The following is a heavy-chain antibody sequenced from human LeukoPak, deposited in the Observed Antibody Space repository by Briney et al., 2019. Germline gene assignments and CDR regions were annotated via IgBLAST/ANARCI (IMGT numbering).Heavy chain of an antibody. D-gene: IGHD1-7*01. CDR2: ISWNSGSI. V-gene: IGHV3-9*03. Sequence: PGRSLRLSCAASGFTYDDYAMHWVRQAPGKGLEWVSGISWNSGSIGYADSVKGRFTISRDNAKNSLYLQMNSLRAEDMALYYCAKSNQPYNWNYVCGLDYWGPGTLVTVSS. CDR3: AKSNQPYNWNYVCGLDY. J-gene: IGHJ4*02. CDR1: GFTYDDYA.